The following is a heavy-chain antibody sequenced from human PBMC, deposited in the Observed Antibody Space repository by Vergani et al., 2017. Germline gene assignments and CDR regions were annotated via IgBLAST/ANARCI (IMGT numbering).Heavy chain of an antibody. Sequence: QVQLVQSGAEVKKPGASVKLSCKASGYSFTTYDIHWVRQALGHGLEWVGWINPNSGNTGYARRLEGRVTITRDTAISTAYMELSGLYSDDTAVYYCTRGLPRTLTTETYYFDDWGQGTLVSVSP. CDR2: INPNSGNT. CDR1: GYSFTTYD. J-gene: IGHJ4*02. V-gene: IGHV1-8*03. D-gene: IGHD1-14*01. CDR3: TRGLPRTLTTETYYFDD.